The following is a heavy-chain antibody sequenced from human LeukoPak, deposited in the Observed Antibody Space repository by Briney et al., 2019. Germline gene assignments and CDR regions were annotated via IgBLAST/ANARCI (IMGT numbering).Heavy chain of an antibody. CDR2: IYHSGST. Sequence: PSETLSLTCTVSGGSISSGGYYWSWIRQPPGKGLEWIGYIYHSGSTYYNPSLKSRVTISVDRSKNQFSLKLSSVTAADTAVYYCAIGGAFDIWGQGTMVTVSS. V-gene: IGHV4-30-2*01. CDR1: GGSISSGGYY. CDR3: AIGGAFDI. J-gene: IGHJ3*02.